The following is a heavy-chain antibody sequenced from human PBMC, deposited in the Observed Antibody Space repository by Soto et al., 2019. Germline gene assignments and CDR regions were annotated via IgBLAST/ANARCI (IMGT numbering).Heavy chain of an antibody. J-gene: IGHJ6*02. CDR1: GFTFSSYW. Sequence: PGGSLRLSCAASGFTFSSYWMSWVRQAPGKGLEWVANIKQDGSEEYYVDSVKGRFTISRDNAKNSLYLQMNSLRAEDTAVYYCARGSTYYDFWSGYRSYYYGMDVWGQGTTVTVSS. V-gene: IGHV3-7*01. CDR2: IKQDGSEE. D-gene: IGHD3-3*01. CDR3: ARGSTYYDFWSGYRSYYYGMDV.